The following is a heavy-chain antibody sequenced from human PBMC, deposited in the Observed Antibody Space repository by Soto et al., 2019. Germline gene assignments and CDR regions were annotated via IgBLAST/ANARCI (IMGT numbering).Heavy chain of an antibody. CDR3: ARGRRGYSYGYSGY. D-gene: IGHD5-18*01. J-gene: IGHJ4*02. CDR1: GGSFSGYY. Sequence: SETLSLTCAVYGGSFSGYYWSWIRQPPGKGLEWIGEINHSGSTNYNPSLKSRVTISVDTSKNQFSLKLSSVTAADTAVYYCARGRRGYSYGYSGYWGQGTLVTVSS. V-gene: IGHV4-34*01. CDR2: INHSGST.